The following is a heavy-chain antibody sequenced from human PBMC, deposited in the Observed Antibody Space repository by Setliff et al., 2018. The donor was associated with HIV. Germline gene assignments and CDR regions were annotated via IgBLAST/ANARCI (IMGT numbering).Heavy chain of an antibody. D-gene: IGHD5-18*01. J-gene: IGHJ4*02. V-gene: IGHV4-39*07. CDR2: IYYSGST. CDR3: ARGIPLDSYGSYYLDY. CDR1: GASISSSAYY. Sequence: SETLSLTCSVSGASISSSAYYWGWIRQPPGKGLEWIGSIYYSGSTFYNPSINSRVTISVDTSKNQFSLKLSSVTAADTAVYYCARGIPLDSYGSYYLDYWGQGTLVTVSS.